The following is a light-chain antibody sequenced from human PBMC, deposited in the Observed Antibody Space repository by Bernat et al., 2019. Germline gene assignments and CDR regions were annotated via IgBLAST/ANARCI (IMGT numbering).Light chain of an antibody. CDR1: QAISKY. CDR2: GAS. J-gene: IGKJ4*01. CDR3: QQYDRYPIT. V-gene: IGKV1-16*01. Sequence: DILMTQSPSSLSASVGDRVTITCRATQAISKYLVWVQQKPGKAPKSLIYGASTLFSGVPSRFSGSGSETDCTLTISSLQPAASATYYCQQYDRYPITFGAGTTVEIK.